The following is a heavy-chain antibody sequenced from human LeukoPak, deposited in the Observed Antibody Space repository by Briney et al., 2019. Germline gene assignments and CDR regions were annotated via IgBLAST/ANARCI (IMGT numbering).Heavy chain of an antibody. Sequence: SETLSLTCTVSGGSISSSSYYWGWIRQPPGKGLEWIGSIYYSGSTYYNPSLKSRVTISVDTSKNQFSLKLSSVTAADTAVYYCAREGRFSASGGYYYDSSGLDYWGQGTLVTVSS. V-gene: IGHV4-39*07. CDR3: AREGRFSASGGYYYDSSGLDY. CDR1: GGSISSSSYY. J-gene: IGHJ4*02. D-gene: IGHD3-22*01. CDR2: IYYSGST.